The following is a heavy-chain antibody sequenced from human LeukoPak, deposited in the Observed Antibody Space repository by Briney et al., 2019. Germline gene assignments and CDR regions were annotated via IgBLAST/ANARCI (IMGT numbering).Heavy chain of an antibody. D-gene: IGHD5-12*01. V-gene: IGHV3-23*01. CDR1: GFTLSNYA. Sequence: QSGGSLRLSCAASGFTLSNYAMNWVRQAPGKGLEWVSVVIGSSGSTDYADSVKGRFTISRDNSKNTLYLEMNSLRAEDTAIYYCAKGGYDYIEIGYFEYWGQGTLVTVSS. CDR3: AKGGYDYIEIGYFEY. CDR2: VIGSSGST. J-gene: IGHJ4*02.